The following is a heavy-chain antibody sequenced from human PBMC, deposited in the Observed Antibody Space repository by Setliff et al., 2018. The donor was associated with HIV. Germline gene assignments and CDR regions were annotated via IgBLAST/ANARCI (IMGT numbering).Heavy chain of an antibody. Sequence: SETLSLTCTVSGVSINTGSFYWNWIRQPAGKGLEWIGRIYTSGSTSYTPSLKSQVSVSVDTSKNQFSLKLNSVTATDTAMYYCARVAFYGPGSHDYFDHWGHGILVTVSS. V-gene: IGHV4-61*02. J-gene: IGHJ4*01. CDR2: IYTSGST. CDR3: ARVAFYGPGSHDYFDH. D-gene: IGHD3-10*01. CDR1: GVSINTGSFY.